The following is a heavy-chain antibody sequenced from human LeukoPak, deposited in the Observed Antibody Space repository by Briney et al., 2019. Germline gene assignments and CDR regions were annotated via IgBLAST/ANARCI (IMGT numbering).Heavy chain of an antibody. CDR3: ARGDSGIAAAGDFDY. D-gene: IGHD6-13*01. V-gene: IGHV4-39*07. CDR2: IYYSGST. J-gene: IGHJ4*02. Sequence: PSETLSLTCTVSGGSISSSSYYWGWIRQPPGKGLEWIGSIYYSGSTYYNPSLKSRVTISVDTSKNQFSLKLSSVTAADTAVYYCARGDSGIAAAGDFDYWGQGTLVTVSS. CDR1: GGSISSSSYY.